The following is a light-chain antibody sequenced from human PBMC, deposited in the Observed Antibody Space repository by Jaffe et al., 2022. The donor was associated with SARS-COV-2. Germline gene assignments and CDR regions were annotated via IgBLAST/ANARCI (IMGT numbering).Light chain of an antibody. J-gene: IGLJ1*01. CDR1: SSDVGGYNY. Sequence: QSALTQPASVSGSPGQSITISCTGTSSDVGGYNYVAWYQQYPGKAPKLLIYDVSNRPSGVSNRFSGSKSGNTASLTISGLQADDEADYFCSSFTSSRTLVFGSGTKVTVL. CDR2: DVS. CDR3: SSFTSSRTLV. V-gene: IGLV2-14*01.